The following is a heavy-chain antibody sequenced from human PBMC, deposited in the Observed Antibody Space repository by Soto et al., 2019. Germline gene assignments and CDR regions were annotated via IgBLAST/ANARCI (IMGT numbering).Heavy chain of an antibody. CDR3: ARWAGYCSGGSCYSFDY. J-gene: IGHJ4*02. D-gene: IGHD2-15*01. Sequence: QVQLVQSGAEVKKPGASVKVSCKASGYTFTSYAMHWVRQAPGQRLEWMGWINAGNGNTKYSQKFQGGVTITRDTSASTAYMELSSLRSEDTAVYYCARWAGYCSGGSCYSFDYWGQGTLVTVSS. V-gene: IGHV1-3*01. CDR2: INAGNGNT. CDR1: GYTFTSYA.